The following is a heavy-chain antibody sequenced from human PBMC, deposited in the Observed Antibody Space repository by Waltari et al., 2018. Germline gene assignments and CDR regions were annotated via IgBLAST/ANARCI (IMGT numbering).Heavy chain of an antibody. V-gene: IGHV1-18*01. CDR3: ASQHMKVVYARTYDWYFDL. D-gene: IGHD2-8*02. CDR1: GYTFPSYG. J-gene: IGHJ2*01. Sequence: QVQLMQSGAEVKKPGASVTVSFKASGYTFPSYGISWVRQATGQGLEWMGWISAYNGNTNYAQKLQGRVTMTTDTSTSTAYMELRSLRSDDTAVYYCASQHMKVVYARTYDWYFDLWGRGTLVTVSS. CDR2: ISAYNGNT.